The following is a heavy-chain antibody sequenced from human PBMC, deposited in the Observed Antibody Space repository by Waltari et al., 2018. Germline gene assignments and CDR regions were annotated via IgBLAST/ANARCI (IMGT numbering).Heavy chain of an antibody. CDR3: ARAGSTLIWGVAE. D-gene: IGHD2-2*01. CDR1: GYTFPAFY. CDR2: VNPNGGST. Sequence: QVQLVQSGAAVKQPGASVKVSCKDYGYTFPAFYMHWVRQAPGQGLEWMGIVNPNGGSTTYAQKLQDRVTMTRDTSTSTVYMELSSLRSEDTAVYYCARAGSTLIWGVAEWGQGTLVTVSS. V-gene: IGHV1-46*04. J-gene: IGHJ4*02.